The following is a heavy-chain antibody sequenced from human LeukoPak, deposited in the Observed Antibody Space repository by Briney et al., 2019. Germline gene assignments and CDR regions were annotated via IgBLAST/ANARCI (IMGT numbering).Heavy chain of an antibody. CDR1: GGSFSGYY. Sequence: PSETLSLTCAVYGGSFSGYYWSWIRQPPGKGLEWIGEINHSGSTNYNPSLKSRVTISVDTSKNQFSLKLSSVTAADTAVYYCARGRGGYYSNWFDPWGQGTLVTVSS. CDR3: ARGRGGYYSNWFDP. J-gene: IGHJ5*02. D-gene: IGHD3-22*01. V-gene: IGHV4-34*01. CDR2: INHSGST.